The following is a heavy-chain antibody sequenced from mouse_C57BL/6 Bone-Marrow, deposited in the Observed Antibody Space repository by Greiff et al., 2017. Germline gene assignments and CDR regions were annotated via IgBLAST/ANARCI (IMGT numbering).Heavy chain of an antibody. D-gene: IGHD3-3*01. J-gene: IGHJ4*01. V-gene: IGHV14-4*01. Sequence: EVQLQQSGAELVRPGASVKLSCTASGFNIKDDYMHWVKQRPEQGLEWIGWIDPENGDTEYASQFQGKATITADTSSNTAYLQLSSLTSEDTAVYYCTTSINTSRAMDYWGQGTSVTVSS. CDR3: TTSINTSRAMDY. CDR2: IDPENGDT. CDR1: GFNIKDDY.